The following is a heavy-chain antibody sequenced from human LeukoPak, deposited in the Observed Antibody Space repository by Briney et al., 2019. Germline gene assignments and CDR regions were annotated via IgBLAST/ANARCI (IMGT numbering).Heavy chain of an antibody. V-gene: IGHV5-51*01. D-gene: IGHD1-26*01. J-gene: IGHJ4*02. CDR2: IHPGDSDT. Sequence: ESLKISCHGSAYXSTSYLIGWVRHIPGQGLEWMGIIHPGDSDTRYSPSFQGQVTISADKSISTAYLQWSSLKVSDIAMYYCASGMHRDYWGQGTLVTVSS. CDR3: ASGMHRDY. CDR1: AYXSTSYL.